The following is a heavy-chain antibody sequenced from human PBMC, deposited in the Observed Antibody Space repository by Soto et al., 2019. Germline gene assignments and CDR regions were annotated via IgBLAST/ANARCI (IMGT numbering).Heavy chain of an antibody. CDR3: ARAIHDWVVFDY. CDR1: GFTFSSYS. Sequence: GGSPRLSCAASGFTFSSYSMNWVRQAPGKGLEWVSSISSSSSYIYYADSVKGRFTISRDNAKNSLYLQMNSLRVEDTAVYYCARAIHDWVVFDYWGQGSLVTVSS. D-gene: IGHD3-9*01. V-gene: IGHV3-21*01. CDR2: ISSSSSYI. J-gene: IGHJ4*02.